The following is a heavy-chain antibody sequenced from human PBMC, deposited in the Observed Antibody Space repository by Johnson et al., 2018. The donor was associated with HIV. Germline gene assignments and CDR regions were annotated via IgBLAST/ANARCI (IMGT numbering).Heavy chain of an antibody. D-gene: IGHD6-25*01. V-gene: IGHV3-9*01. J-gene: IGHJ3*02. CDR1: GFTFSSYA. CDR2: ISGSGSI. CDR3: AKTSGPIDAFDI. Sequence: VQLVESGGGVVQPGRSLRLSCAASGFTFSSYAMHWVRQAPGKGLEWVSAISGSGSIGYADSVKGRFTISRDNAKNSLYLQMNSLRAEDTALYYCAKTSGPIDAFDIWGQGTMVTVSS.